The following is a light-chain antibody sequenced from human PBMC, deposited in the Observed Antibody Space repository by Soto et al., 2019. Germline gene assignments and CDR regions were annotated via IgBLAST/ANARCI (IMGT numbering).Light chain of an antibody. CDR3: SSYTSSSTLV. V-gene: IGLV2-14*01. J-gene: IGLJ1*01. CDR2: EVS. Sequence: QSALPQPASVSGSPGRSITISCTGTSSDVGGYNYVSWYQQHPGKAPKLMIYEVSNRPSGVSNRFSGSKSGNTASLTISGLQAEDEADYYCSSYTSSSTLVFGTGTKLTVL. CDR1: SSDVGGYNY.